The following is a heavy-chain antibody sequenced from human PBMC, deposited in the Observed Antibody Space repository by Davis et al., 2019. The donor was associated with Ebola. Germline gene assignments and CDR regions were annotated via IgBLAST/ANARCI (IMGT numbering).Heavy chain of an antibody. CDR3: ARANGVFDY. CDR1: GCSISSYY. Sequence: WGSLRLSCTVSGCSISSYYWSWIRQPPGKGLEWIGYIYYSGSTNYNPSLKSRVTISVDTSKNQFSLKLSSVTAADTAVYYCARANGVFDYWGQGTLVTVSS. D-gene: IGHD2-8*01. J-gene: IGHJ4*02. V-gene: IGHV4-59*08. CDR2: IYYSGST.